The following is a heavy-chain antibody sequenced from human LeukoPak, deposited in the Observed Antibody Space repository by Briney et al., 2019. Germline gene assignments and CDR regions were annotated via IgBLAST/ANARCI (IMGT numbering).Heavy chain of an antibody. CDR2: LYSDGNT. Sequence: GGSLRLSCAASGFIVITNDMTWVRQAPGKGLEWVSVLYSDGNTKYADSVQGRFTISRDNSKNTLYLEMNSLSPDDTAVYYCARGVEPLAANTLAYWGQGTLVTVSS. J-gene: IGHJ4*02. D-gene: IGHD1-14*01. V-gene: IGHV3-53*01. CDR1: GFIVITND. CDR3: ARGVEPLAANTLAY.